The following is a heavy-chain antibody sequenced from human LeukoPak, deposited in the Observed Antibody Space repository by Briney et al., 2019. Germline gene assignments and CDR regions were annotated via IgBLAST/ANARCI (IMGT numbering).Heavy chain of an antibody. J-gene: IGHJ5*02. V-gene: IGHV3-23*01. CDR2: ISGSGGST. CDR3: VKDSDELIAAVYNWFDP. Sequence: GGSLRLSCAASGFTFSSYGMSWVRQAPEKGLEWVSGISGSGGSTYYADSVKGRFTISRDNFKDTLYLQMHSLRAEDTAIYYCVKDSDELIAAVYNWFDPWGQGTQVTVSS. CDR1: GFTFSSYG. D-gene: IGHD6-13*01.